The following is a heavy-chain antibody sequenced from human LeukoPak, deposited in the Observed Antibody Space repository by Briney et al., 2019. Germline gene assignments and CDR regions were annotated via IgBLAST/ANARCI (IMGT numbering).Heavy chain of an antibody. J-gene: IGHJ4*02. CDR3: ARDFFAFGGVIALLDY. V-gene: IGHV3-74*01. D-gene: IGHD3-16*02. CDR1: GFTFSSYW. CDR2: INSDGSST. Sequence: PGGSLRLSCAASGFTFSSYWMHRVRQAPGKGLVWVSRINSDGSSTSYADSVKGRFTISRDNAKKSLYLQMNSLRDEDTAVYYCARDFFAFGGVIALLDYWGQGTLVTVSS.